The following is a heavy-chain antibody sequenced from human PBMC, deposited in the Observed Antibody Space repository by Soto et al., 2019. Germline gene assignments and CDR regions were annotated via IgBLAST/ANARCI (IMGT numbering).Heavy chain of an antibody. D-gene: IGHD2-2*01. J-gene: IGHJ4*02. Sequence: WGSLRLSCAASGFTFSTYAMNWVRQAPGKGLEWVSSISNSGSFIYYADSMKGRFTISRDNAQNSLYLQMNSLRAEDTAVYYCARVYLGCSSSTCLFYFDYWGQGTLVTVSS. CDR2: ISNSGSFI. CDR3: ARVYLGCSSSTCLFYFDY. V-gene: IGHV3-21*01. CDR1: GFTFSTYA.